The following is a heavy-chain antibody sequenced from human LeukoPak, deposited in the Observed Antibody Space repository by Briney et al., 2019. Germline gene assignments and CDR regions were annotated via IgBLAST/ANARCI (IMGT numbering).Heavy chain of an antibody. D-gene: IGHD6-25*01. J-gene: IGHJ3*02. V-gene: IGHV1-2*04. CDR2: INPNSGGT. CDR3: ARADGYGSGNDAFDI. Sequence: ASVKVSCKASGYTFTGYYMHWVRQAPGQGLEWMGWINPNSGGTNYAQKFQGWVTMTRDTSISTAYMELSRLRSDDTAVYYCARADGYGSGNDAFDIWGQGTMVTVSS. CDR1: GYTFTGYY.